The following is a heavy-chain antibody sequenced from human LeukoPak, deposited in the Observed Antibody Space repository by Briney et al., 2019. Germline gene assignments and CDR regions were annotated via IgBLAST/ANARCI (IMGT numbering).Heavy chain of an antibody. D-gene: IGHD1-26*01. Sequence: GGSLRLSCAASEITLSNYWIHWVRQAPGKGLVWVSRISYDGHNTNYADSVKGRFTISRDTAKNTLYLQMNSLRVDDTAVYYCARVQPKWELLGFGFDYWGQGTLVTVSS. CDR2: ISYDGHNT. V-gene: IGHV3-74*01. J-gene: IGHJ4*02. CDR3: ARVQPKWELLGFGFDY. CDR1: EITLSNYW.